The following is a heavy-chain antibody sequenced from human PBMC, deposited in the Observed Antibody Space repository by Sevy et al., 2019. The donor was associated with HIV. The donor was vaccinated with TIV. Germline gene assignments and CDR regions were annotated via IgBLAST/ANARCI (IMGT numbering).Heavy chain of an antibody. D-gene: IGHD1-26*01. J-gene: IGHJ1*01. CDR2: ISGYNGDT. Sequence: ASVKVSCKASGYTFNSYVITWVRQAPGQGLEWMGKISGYNGDTKYGQKFQGRVTMTTDPSTSTAYMELRSLKSDDTAVYYRARAPSGSQGPGQYFQHWGQGTLVIVSS. CDR1: GYTFNSYV. CDR3: ARAPSGSQGPGQYFQH. V-gene: IGHV1-18*01.